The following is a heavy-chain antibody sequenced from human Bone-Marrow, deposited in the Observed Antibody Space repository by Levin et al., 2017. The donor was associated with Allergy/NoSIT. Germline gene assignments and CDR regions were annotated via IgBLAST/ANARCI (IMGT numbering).Heavy chain of an antibody. CDR2: ISSDGGST. D-gene: IGHD2-15*01. V-gene: IGHV3-64*01. Sequence: GGSLRLSCAASGFNFNSCALHWVRQAPGKGLQSVSAISSDGGSTYYANSVKGRFTISRDNSKNTLYLQMGSLRPEDMAMYYCARERSGGIIDYWGQGTLVTVSS. J-gene: IGHJ4*02. CDR3: ARERSGGIIDY. CDR1: GFNFNSCA.